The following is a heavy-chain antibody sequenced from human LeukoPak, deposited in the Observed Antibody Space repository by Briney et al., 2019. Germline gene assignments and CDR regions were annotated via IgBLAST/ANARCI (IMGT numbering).Heavy chain of an antibody. J-gene: IGHJ4*02. CDR3: ASGHSCSWLSFDY. CDR2: ISYDGSNK. Sequence: GGSLRLSCAASGFTFSSYAMHWVRQAPGKGLEWVAVISYDGSNKYYADSVKGRFTISRDNSKNTLYLQMNSLRAEDTAVYYCASGHSCSWLSFDYWGQGTLVTVSS. V-gene: IGHV3-30*04. D-gene: IGHD6-13*01. CDR1: GFTFSSYA.